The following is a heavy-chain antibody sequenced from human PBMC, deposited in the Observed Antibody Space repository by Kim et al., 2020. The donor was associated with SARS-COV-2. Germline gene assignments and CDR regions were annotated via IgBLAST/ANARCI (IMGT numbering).Heavy chain of an antibody. D-gene: IGHD6-19*01. CDR3: AKDGEAVAPTKSDY. J-gene: IGHJ4*02. Sequence: AATVKGRLTISRENSKNTLYLQKNSRRAEDTAVYYCAKDGEAVAPTKSDYWGQGTLVTVSS. V-gene: IGHV3-23*01.